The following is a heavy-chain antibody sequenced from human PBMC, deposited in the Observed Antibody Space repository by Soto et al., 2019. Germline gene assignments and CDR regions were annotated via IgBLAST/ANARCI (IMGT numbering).Heavy chain of an antibody. CDR3: ARALLSHSYDSGGYDSYFHAMDV. V-gene: IGHV1-69*06. CDR1: GYTFTSYY. Sequence: VASVKVSCKASGYTFTSYYMHWVRQAPGQGLEWMGGIIPISETTNYAQIFQGRVSIVADKSTSTAYMELSRLRSEDTAVYYCARALLSHSYDSGGYDSYFHAMDVWGQGTPVTVSS. J-gene: IGHJ6*02. CDR2: IIPISETT. D-gene: IGHD3-22*01.